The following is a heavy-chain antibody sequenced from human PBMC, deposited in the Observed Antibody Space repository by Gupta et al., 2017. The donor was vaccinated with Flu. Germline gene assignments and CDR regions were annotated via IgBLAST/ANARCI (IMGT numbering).Heavy chain of an antibody. CDR2: IFSNDEK. D-gene: IGHD3-3*01. Sequence: GPVLVKPTETLTLTCTVSGFSLSNARMGVSWIRQPPGKALEWLAHIFSNDEKSYSTSLKSRLTISKDTSKSQVVLTMTNMDPVDTATYYCARIRFGGRAFYYYYGMDVWGQGTTVTVSS. CDR3: ARIRFGGRAFYYYYGMDV. J-gene: IGHJ6*02. CDR1: GFSLSNARMG. V-gene: IGHV2-26*01.